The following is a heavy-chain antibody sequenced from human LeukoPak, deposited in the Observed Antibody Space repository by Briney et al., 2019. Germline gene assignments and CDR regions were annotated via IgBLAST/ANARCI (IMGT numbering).Heavy chain of an antibody. V-gene: IGHV5-51*01. CDR2: FYPGDSDT. J-gene: IGHJ6*02. Sequence: GESLKISCKGSGYRFTNYWIGWVPQMPGKGLEWVGIFYPGDSDTRYSPSFQGQVTISADKSISIAYLQWSSLKASDTAMYYCARQEYGSYGMDVWGQGTTVTVSS. CDR3: ARQEYGSYGMDV. D-gene: IGHD1-26*01. CDR1: GYRFTNYW.